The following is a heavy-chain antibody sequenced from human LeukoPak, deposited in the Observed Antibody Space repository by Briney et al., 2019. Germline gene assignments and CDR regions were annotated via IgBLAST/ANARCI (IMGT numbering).Heavy chain of an antibody. V-gene: IGHV3-11*05. CDR2: ISTTSTYT. CDR3: ARDWYCSSSICYTDRNWFDP. CDR1: GFTFSDYC. J-gene: IGHJ5*01. D-gene: IGHD2-2*02. Sequence: GGSLRLSCAASGFTFSDYCMSYIRQAPGKGLEWVSYISTTSTYTDYADSVRGRFTISRDNAKNLLYLQMNSLRPEDTAVYYCARDWYCSSSICYTDRNWFDPWGQGTLVIISS.